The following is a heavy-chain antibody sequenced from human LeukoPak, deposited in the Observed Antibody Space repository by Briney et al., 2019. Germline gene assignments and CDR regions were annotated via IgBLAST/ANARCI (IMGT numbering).Heavy chain of an antibody. J-gene: IGHJ5*02. CDR3: ATVRSGSWDWLDP. D-gene: IGHD3-10*01. Sequence: GGSLRLSCAASGFTFSSYWMHWVRQAPGKGLVWVSRINGDGSTTTYVDSVKGRFTIYRDNAKNTVYLQMNSLRVEDTAVYYCATVRSGSWDWLDPWGQGTLVTVSS. V-gene: IGHV3-74*01. CDR2: INGDGSTT. CDR1: GFTFSSYW.